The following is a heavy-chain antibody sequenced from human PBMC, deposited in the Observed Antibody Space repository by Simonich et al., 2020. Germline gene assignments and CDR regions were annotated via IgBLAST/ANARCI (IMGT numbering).Heavy chain of an antibody. Sequence: EVQLVASGGGLVQPGRSLRLSSAASGFTFADYVMHWVRKAEWEGMGGVAVISGNSGSIGYADSVKVRFTIARDNAKNSLYLQMNSLRAEDTALYYCAKDMGYCSGGSCYYFDYWGQGTLVTVSS. CDR2: ISGNSGSI. J-gene: IGHJ4*02. D-gene: IGHD2-15*01. CDR3: AKDMGYCSGGSCYYFDY. CDR1: GFTFADYV. V-gene: IGHV3-9*01.